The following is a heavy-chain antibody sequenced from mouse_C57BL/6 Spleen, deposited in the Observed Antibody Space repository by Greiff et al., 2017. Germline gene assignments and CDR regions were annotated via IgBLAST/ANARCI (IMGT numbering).Heavy chain of an antibody. CDR1: GYTFTSYW. CDR3: ARGDYYGSSYGFAY. CDR2: IDPSDSYT. V-gene: IGHV1-69*01. J-gene: IGHJ3*01. D-gene: IGHD1-1*01. Sequence: VKLQQPGAELVMPGASVKLSCKASGYTFTSYWMHWVKQRPGQGLEWIGEIDPSDSYTNYNQKFKGKSTLTVDKSSSTAYMQLSSLTSEDSAVYYCARGDYYGSSYGFAYWGQGTLVTVSA.